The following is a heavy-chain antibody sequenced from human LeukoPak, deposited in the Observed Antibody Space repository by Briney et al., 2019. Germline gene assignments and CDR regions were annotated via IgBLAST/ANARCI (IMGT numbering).Heavy chain of an antibody. V-gene: IGHV3-43D*03. Sequence: GGSLRLSCAASGFSFDDYAMHWVRQAPGKGLEWVSLITWDSSGSYYADSVKGRFTISRDNSKDSLYLQMNSLTAEDTAFYYCTKAKAIVVAGPNDSWGQGTLVTVSS. J-gene: IGHJ4*02. CDR2: ITWDSSGS. CDR3: TKAKAIVVAGPNDS. D-gene: IGHD2-15*01. CDR1: GFSFDDYA.